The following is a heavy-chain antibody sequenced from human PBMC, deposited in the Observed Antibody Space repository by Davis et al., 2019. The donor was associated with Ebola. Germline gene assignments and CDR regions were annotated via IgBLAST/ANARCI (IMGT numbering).Heavy chain of an antibody. CDR3: ARGRLGLPDY. J-gene: IGHJ4*02. CDR1: GYTFTGCY. Sequence: AASVTVSCKASGYTFTGCYMHWVRQAPGQGLEWMGWINPNSGGTNYAQKFQGWVTMTRDTSISTAYMELSRLRSDDTAVYYCARGRLGLPDYWGQGTLVTVSS. V-gene: IGHV1-2*04. D-gene: IGHD3-22*01. CDR2: INPNSGGT.